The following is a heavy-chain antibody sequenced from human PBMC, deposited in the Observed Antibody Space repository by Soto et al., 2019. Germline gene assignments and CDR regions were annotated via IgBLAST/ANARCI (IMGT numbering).Heavy chain of an antibody. J-gene: IGHJ4*02. CDR2: ISYDGSNK. V-gene: IGHV3-30-3*01. CDR3: ARDRGGFGESHFDY. D-gene: IGHD3-10*01. Sequence: GGSLRLSCAASGFTFSSYAMHWVRQAPGKGLEWVAVISYDGSNKYYADSVKGRSTISRDNSKNTLYLQMNSLRAEDTAVYYCARDRGGFGESHFDYWGQGTLVTVSS. CDR1: GFTFSSYA.